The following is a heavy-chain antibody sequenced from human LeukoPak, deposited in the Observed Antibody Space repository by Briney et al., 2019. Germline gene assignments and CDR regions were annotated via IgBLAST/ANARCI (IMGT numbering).Heavy chain of an antibody. Sequence: PGGSLRLSCAASGFTFSSYGMHWVRQAPGKGLEWVAFIQFDGSIKYYADSVKGRFTISRDDSRNTVYLQVNSLRTEDTAVYYCAKERSGEEAFDIWGQGTMVTVSS. J-gene: IGHJ3*02. CDR1: GFTFSSYG. CDR3: AKERSGEEAFDI. D-gene: IGHD4-17*01. V-gene: IGHV3-30*02. CDR2: IQFDGSIK.